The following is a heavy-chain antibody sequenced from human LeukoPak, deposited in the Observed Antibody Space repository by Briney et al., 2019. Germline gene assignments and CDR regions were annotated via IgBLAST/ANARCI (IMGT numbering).Heavy chain of an antibody. CDR3: SKAPYYVLPCFDY. V-gene: IGHV3-23*01. D-gene: IGHD3-10*01. CDR1: GFTFSSFA. J-gene: IGHJ4*02. CDR2: ISGSGGST. Sequence: GGSLRLSCAASGFTFSSFAMSWVRQAPGKGLEWVSTISGSGGSTYYTDSVKGRFTISRDNSKNTLYLQMNSLRAEDTAVYYCSKAPYYVLPCFDYWGQGTLVTVSS.